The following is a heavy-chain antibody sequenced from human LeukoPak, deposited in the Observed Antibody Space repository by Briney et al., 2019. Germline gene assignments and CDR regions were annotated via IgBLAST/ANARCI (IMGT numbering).Heavy chain of an antibody. CDR3: ARDSSGWSKAEYFQH. D-gene: IGHD6-19*01. Sequence: GGSLRLSCAASGFTFSSYSMNWVCKAPGTGLGRVSSISSSSSYIYYADSVKGRFTISRDNAKNSLYLQMNSLRAEDTAVYYCARDSSGWSKAEYFQHWGQGTLVTVSS. V-gene: IGHV3-21*01. CDR2: ISSSSSYI. CDR1: GFTFSSYS. J-gene: IGHJ1*01.